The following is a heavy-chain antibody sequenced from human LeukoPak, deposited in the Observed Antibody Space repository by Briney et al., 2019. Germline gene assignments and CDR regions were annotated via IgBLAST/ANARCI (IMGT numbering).Heavy chain of an antibody. CDR1: GGTFSRYA. D-gene: IGHD2-21*02. CDR3: VRAPISCGADCYWFFDL. Sequence: SVKVSCKASGGTFSRYALSWVRQAPGQGLEWMGRIIPILGIANYAQKFQDRVTIIVDKSTTTVYMEVNSLRSDDTAVYYCVRAPISCGADCYWFFDLWGRGTPVIVSS. CDR2: IIPILGIA. J-gene: IGHJ2*01. V-gene: IGHV1-69*04.